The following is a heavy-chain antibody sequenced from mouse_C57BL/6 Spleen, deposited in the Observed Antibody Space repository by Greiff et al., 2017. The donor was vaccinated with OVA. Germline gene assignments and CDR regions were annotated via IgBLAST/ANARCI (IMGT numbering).Heavy chain of an antibody. CDR3: ARHEERVYYDYDGGGYYAMDY. Sequence: VQLKESGAELVKPGASVKLSCKASGYTFTEYTIHWVKQRSGQGLEWIGWFYPGSGSIKYNEKFKDKATLTADKSSSTVYMELSRLTSEDSAVYFCARHEERVYYDYDGGGYYAMDYWGQGTSVTVSS. CDR1: GYTFTEYT. D-gene: IGHD2-4*01. V-gene: IGHV1-62-2*01. CDR2: FYPGSGSI. J-gene: IGHJ4*01.